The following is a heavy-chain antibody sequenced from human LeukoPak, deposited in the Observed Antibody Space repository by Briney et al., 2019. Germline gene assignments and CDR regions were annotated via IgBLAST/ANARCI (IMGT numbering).Heavy chain of an antibody. CDR2: IKQDGSEK. D-gene: IGHD3-22*01. Sequence: GGSLRLSCAASGFIFSSYWMSWVRQAPGKGLEWVANIKQDGSEKYYVDSVKGRFTISRDNAKNSLYLQMNSLRAEDTAVYYCARDRRNYYDSSGYYDYWGQGTLVTVSS. J-gene: IGHJ4*02. V-gene: IGHV3-7*01. CDR1: GFIFSSYW. CDR3: ARDRRNYYDSSGYYDY.